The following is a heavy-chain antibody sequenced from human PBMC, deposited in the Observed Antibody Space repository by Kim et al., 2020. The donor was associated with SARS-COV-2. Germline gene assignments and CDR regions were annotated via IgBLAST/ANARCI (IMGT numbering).Heavy chain of an antibody. J-gene: IGHJ6*03. D-gene: IGHD1-26*01. Sequence: GGSLRLSCAASGFTFSSYGMHWVRQAPGKGLEWVAVIWYDGSNKYYADSVKGRFTISRDNSKNTLYLQMNSLRAEDTAVYYCARGGESYSYYYYYYMDVWGKGTTVTVSS. V-gene: IGHV3-33*01. CDR2: IWYDGSNK. CDR3: ARGGESYSYYYYYYMDV. CDR1: GFTFSSYG.